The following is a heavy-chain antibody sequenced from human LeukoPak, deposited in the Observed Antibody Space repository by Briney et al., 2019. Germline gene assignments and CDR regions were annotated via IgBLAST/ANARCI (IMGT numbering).Heavy chain of an antibody. CDR1: GGSISSYY. Sequence: PSETLSLTCTVSGGSISSYYWSWIRQPPEKGLEWIGYTHYSGSTKYNPSLKSRLTMSLDTSKNQFSLRLSSVTAADTAVYFCARAAAGTGAADYWGQGTLVTVSS. D-gene: IGHD6-13*01. V-gene: IGHV4-59*01. CDR2: THYSGST. CDR3: ARAAAGTGAADY. J-gene: IGHJ4*02.